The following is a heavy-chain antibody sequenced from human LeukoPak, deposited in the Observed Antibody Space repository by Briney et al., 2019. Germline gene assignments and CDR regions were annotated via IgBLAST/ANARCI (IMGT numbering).Heavy chain of an antibody. Sequence: SETLSLTCAAYGGSFSGYYWSWIRQPPGKGLEWIGEINHSGSTNYNPSLKSRVTISVDTSKNQFSLKLSSVTAADTAVYYCARADYGDYYFDYWGQGTLVTVSS. J-gene: IGHJ4*02. V-gene: IGHV4-34*01. CDR3: ARADYGDYYFDY. CDR2: INHSGST. CDR1: GGSFSGYY. D-gene: IGHD4-17*01.